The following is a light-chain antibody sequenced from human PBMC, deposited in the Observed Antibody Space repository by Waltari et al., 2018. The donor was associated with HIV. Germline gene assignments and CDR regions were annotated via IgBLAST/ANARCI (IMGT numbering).Light chain of an antibody. CDR3: QQYNDWPRGP. J-gene: IGKJ2*01. CDR1: QSASSN. CDR2: RAS. V-gene: IGKV3-15*01. Sequence: IVLTPSPATLSVSPGAGATLSCRASQSASSNLAWYQRKPGQAPRLLSYRASTRTTGIPARVTGSGSGTEFALTISSLLSEDFAGYYCQQYNDWPRGPFGQGTRLGIK.